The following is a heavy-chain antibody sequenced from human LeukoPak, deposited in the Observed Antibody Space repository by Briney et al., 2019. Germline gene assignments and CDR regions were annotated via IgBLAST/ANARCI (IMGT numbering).Heavy chain of an antibody. V-gene: IGHV1-8*02. CDR1: GGTFSSYA. CDR3: ARGNDYYDSSVPLLMYAFDI. D-gene: IGHD3-22*01. Sequence: GASVKVSCKASGGTFSSYAINWVRQATGQGLEWMGWMNPNSGNTGYAQKFQGRVTMTRNTSISTAYIELSSLRSEDTAVYYCARGNDYYDSSVPLLMYAFDIWGQGTMVTVSS. J-gene: IGHJ3*02. CDR2: MNPNSGNT.